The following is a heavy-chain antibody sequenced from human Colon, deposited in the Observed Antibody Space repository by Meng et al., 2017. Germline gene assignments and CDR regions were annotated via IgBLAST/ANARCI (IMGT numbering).Heavy chain of an antibody. CDR3: ARRSVAGTEDYFDY. CDR2: IYYSGST. Sequence: VQLKESGHGLVNPSQTLSLTCTVSGGSISSGGYYWSWIRQHPGKGLEWIGYIYYSGSTYYNPSLKSRVTISVDTSKNQFSLKLSSVTAADTAVYYCARRSVAGTEDYFDYWGQGTLVTVSS. V-gene: IGHV4-31*03. D-gene: IGHD6-19*01. CDR1: GGSISSGGYY. J-gene: IGHJ4*02.